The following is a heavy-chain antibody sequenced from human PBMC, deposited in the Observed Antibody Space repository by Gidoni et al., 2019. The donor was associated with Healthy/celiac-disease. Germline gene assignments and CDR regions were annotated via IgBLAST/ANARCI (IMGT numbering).Heavy chain of an antibody. CDR3: AKDYYYYDSSGYYDY. V-gene: IGHV3-30*18. Sequence: QVQLVESGGGVVQPGRSLRLSCAASGFTFSSYGMHWVRQAPGKGLEWVAVISYDGSNKYYADSVKGRFTISRDNSKNTLYLQMNSLRAEDTAVYYCAKDYYYYDSSGYYDYWGQGTLVTVSS. J-gene: IGHJ4*02. CDR2: ISYDGSNK. D-gene: IGHD3-22*01. CDR1: GFTFSSYG.